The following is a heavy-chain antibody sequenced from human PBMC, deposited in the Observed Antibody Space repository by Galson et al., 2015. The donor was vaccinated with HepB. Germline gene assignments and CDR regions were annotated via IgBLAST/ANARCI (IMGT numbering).Heavy chain of an antibody. CDR3: ARASRLRRGAFDI. CDR2: INAGNGNT. D-gene: IGHD3-10*01. Sequence: SVKVSCKASGYTFTSYAMHWVRQAPGQRLEWMGWINAGNGNTKYSQKFQGRVTITRDTSASTAYMELSSLRSEDTAVYYCARASRLRRGAFDIWGQGTMVTVSS. V-gene: IGHV1-3*01. J-gene: IGHJ3*02. CDR1: GYTFTSYA.